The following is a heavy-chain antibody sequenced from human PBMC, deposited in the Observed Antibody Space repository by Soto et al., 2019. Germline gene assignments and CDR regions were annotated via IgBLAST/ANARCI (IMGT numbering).Heavy chain of an antibody. D-gene: IGHD3-22*01. CDR2: ISYSGNTK. Sequence: PGGSLRLSCAASGFTFSSYSMNWVRQAPGKGLEWVSYISYSGNTKTYADSAKGRFTISRDNVKNSLFLQMNSLRDEDTAVYYCARGIVYYDSSGWNFDYWGQGTLVTVSS. CDR3: ARGIVYYDSSGWNFDY. CDR1: GFTFSSYS. J-gene: IGHJ4*02. V-gene: IGHV3-48*02.